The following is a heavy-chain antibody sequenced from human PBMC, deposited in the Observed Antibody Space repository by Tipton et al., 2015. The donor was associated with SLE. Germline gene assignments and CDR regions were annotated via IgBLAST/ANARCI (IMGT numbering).Heavy chain of an antibody. CDR1: SSSNYY. J-gene: IGHJ4*02. D-gene: IGHD7-27*01. Sequence: SSSNYYWGWIRQPPGNGLEWVANINQDGSEKYYVDSVKGRFTISRDNAKNSLYLQMNSLRAEDTAVYYCARDRGWGSSREVDYWGQGTLVTVSS. V-gene: IGHV3-7*01. CDR3: ARDRGWGSSREVDY. CDR2: INQDGSEK.